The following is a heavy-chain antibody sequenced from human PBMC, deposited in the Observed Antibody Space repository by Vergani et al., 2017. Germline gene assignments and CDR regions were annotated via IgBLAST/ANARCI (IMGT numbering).Heavy chain of an antibody. CDR1: GYTFTSYY. CDR2: INPSGGST. D-gene: IGHD2-2*01. CDR3: ARVGPYCSSTSCYHAPFDP. V-gene: IGHV1-46*01. Sequence: QVQLVQSGAEVKKPGASVKVSCKASGYTFTSYYMHWVRQAPGQGLEWMGIINPSGGSTSYAQTFQGRVTMTRDTSTSTVYMELSSLRSEDTAVYYCARVGPYCSSTSCYHAPFDPWGQGTLVTVSS. J-gene: IGHJ5*02.